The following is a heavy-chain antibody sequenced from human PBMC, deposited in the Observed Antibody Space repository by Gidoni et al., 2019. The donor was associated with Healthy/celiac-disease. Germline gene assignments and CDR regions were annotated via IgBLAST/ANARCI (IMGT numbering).Heavy chain of an antibody. D-gene: IGHD2-2*01. CDR2: IIPILGIA. J-gene: IGHJ6*02. Sequence: QVQLVQSGAEVKKPGSSVKVSCKASGGTFSSYTISWVRQAPGQGLEWMGRIIPILGIANYAQKFQGRVTITADKSTSTAYMELSSLRSEDTAVYYCARDVKWDHCSSTSCSQHRYYYYGMDVWGQGTTVTVSS. CDR1: GGTFSSYT. V-gene: IGHV1-69*08. CDR3: ARDVKWDHCSSTSCSQHRYYYYGMDV.